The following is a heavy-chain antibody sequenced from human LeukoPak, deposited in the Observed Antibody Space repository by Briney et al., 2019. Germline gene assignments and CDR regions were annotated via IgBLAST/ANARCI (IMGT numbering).Heavy chain of an antibody. CDR2: MYQSEAAE. CDR3: ARAPTVLVGYCSSSSCQADY. D-gene: IGHD2-2*01. J-gene: IGHJ4*02. CDR1: GFTFSNSW. V-gene: IGHV3-7*01. Sequence: PGGSLRLSCAASGFTFSNSWMSWVRQAPGKGLEWVTHMYQSEAAEYYVDSVKGRFTISRDNAKNSLYLQMNSLRAEDTAVYYCARAPTVLVGYCSSSSCQADYWGQGTLVTVSS.